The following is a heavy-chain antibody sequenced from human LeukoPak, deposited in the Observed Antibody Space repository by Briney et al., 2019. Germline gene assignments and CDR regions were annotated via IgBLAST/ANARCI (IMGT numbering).Heavy chain of an antibody. CDR1: GFAFSSYS. CDR3: ARLPAYCSSSACYYDY. CDR2: ISSASGSI. Sequence: PGGSLRLSCAASGFAFSSYSMNWVRQAPGKGPEWLSYISSASGSIYYADSVKGRFTISRDNAKNSLFLQMNSLRAEDTAMYYCARLPAYCSSSACYYDYWGQGTLVTVSS. V-gene: IGHV3-48*04. D-gene: IGHD2-2*01. J-gene: IGHJ4*02.